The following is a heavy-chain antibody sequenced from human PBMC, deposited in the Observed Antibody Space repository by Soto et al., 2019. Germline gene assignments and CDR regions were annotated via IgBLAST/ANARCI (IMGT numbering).Heavy chain of an antibody. Sequence: QVQLVESGGGVVQPGRSLRLSCATSGFHFGDYGMHWVRQAPGKGLEWVALIWSDGRYKHYADSVMGRFTISRDNSKKALYLQMNSVRAEDTAVYYCARDIVVADRADWYFELWGRGTLVTVSS. J-gene: IGHJ2*01. CDR2: IWSDGRYK. D-gene: IGHD6-19*01. CDR3: ARDIVVADRADWYFEL. CDR1: GFHFGDYG. V-gene: IGHV3-33*01.